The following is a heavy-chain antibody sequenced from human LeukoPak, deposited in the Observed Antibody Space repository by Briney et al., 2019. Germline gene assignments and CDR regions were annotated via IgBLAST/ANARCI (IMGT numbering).Heavy chain of an antibody. CDR2: ITSSGATT. D-gene: IGHD4/OR15-4a*01. V-gene: IGHV3-11*01. J-gene: IGHJ4*02. CDR3: ARDPDYGDPY. Sequence: PGGSLRLSCSASGFSFTDYYMSWFRLSPDKGLEWIAYITSSGATTEYADSVKGRFTIYRVNAKNSLYLQMNSLRPDDTAVYYCARDPDYGDPYWGQGTLVTVSS. CDR1: GFSFTDYY.